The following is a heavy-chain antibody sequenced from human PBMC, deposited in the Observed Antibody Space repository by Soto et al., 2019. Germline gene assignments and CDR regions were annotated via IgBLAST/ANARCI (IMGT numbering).Heavy chain of an antibody. J-gene: IGHJ4*02. CDR3: AKATSGSANFDY. CDR1: EFTFDDYA. D-gene: IGHD1-26*01. V-gene: IGHV3-9*01. Sequence: LRLSCAASEFTFDDYAIHWVRQAPGKGLEWVSSLNLNSGNMDYADSVKGRFTISRDNARNSLYLQMNNLRVEDTALYYCAKATSGSANFDYWGQGTLVTVSS. CDR2: LNLNSGNM.